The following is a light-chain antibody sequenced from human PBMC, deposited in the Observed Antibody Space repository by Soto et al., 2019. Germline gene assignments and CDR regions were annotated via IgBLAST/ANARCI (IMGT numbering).Light chain of an antibody. CDR3: QQYGSSPVT. Sequence: EIVLTQSPGTLSLSPGERATLSCRASQSVSRSYLAWYQQKPGQAPRLLIYGASSRATGIPDRFSGSGSGTDFTLAISRLEPEDFAVYYCQQYGSSPVTFGPLTRLEI. V-gene: IGKV3-20*01. CDR2: GAS. J-gene: IGKJ5*01. CDR1: QSVSRSY.